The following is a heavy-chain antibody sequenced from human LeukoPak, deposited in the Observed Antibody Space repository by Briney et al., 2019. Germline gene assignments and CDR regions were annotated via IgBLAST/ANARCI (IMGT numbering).Heavy chain of an antibody. V-gene: IGHV1-8*01. CDR2: MNPNSGNT. J-gene: IGHJ5*02. Sequence: ASVKVSCKASGYTFTSYDINWVRQATGQGLEWMGWMNPNSGNTGYAQKFRGRVTMTRNTSISTAYMELSSLRSEDTAVYYCARGRRRGYSSSTYNWFDPWGQGTLVTVSS. CDR1: GYTFTSYD. D-gene: IGHD6-6*01. CDR3: ARGRRRGYSSSTYNWFDP.